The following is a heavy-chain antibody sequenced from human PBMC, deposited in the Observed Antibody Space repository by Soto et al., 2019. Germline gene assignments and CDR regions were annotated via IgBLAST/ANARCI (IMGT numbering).Heavy chain of an antibody. D-gene: IGHD6-13*01. Sequence: KSSETLSLTCTVSGGSIRGYYWSWIRQPPGKGLEWIGYIYYSGSTNYNPSLKSRVTISQDTSKNQLSLKLSSATAADTAVYYCGRHRAREQQMAGXDPWGQGTLVTVSS. CDR1: GGSIRGYY. V-gene: IGHV4-59*08. J-gene: IGHJ5*02. CDR3: GRHRAREQQMAGXDP. CDR2: IYYSGST.